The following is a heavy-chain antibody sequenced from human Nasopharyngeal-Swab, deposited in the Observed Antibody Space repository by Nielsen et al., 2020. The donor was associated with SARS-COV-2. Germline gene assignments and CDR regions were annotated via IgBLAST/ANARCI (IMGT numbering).Heavy chain of an antibody. J-gene: IGHJ4*02. CDR1: GYTFSSYG. CDR3: ATYYYDSSGYLVVDY. Sequence: ASVKVSCKASGYTFSSYGYSWVRQAPGQGLEWMGWISAHNGNTNYAQKYQGRVTMTRNTSISTAYMELSSLRSEDTAVYYCATYYYDSSGYLVVDYWGQGTLVTVSS. CDR2: ISAHNGNT. V-gene: IGHV1-18*01. D-gene: IGHD3-22*01.